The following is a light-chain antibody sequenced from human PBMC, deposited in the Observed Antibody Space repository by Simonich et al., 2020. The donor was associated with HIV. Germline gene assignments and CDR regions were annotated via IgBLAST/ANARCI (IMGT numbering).Light chain of an antibody. CDR3: QKCNSAPFT. J-gene: IGKJ3*01. Sequence: DIQMTQSPSSLSASVGDRVTITCRASQGISNSLAWYQQKPGKAPNLLLYGASRLESGVPPRFSGSGYGTVYTLTISSLQPEDVATYYCQKCNSAPFTFGPGTKVDI. CDR1: QGISNS. V-gene: IGKV1-NL1*01. CDR2: GAS.